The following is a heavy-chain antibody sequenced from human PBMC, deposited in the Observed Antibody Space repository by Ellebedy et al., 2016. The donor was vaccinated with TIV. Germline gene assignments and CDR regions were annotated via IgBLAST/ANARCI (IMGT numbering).Heavy chain of an antibody. D-gene: IGHD5-12*01. CDR3: ASLSGYDLDY. CDR1: GGSFSGYY. J-gene: IGHJ4*02. Sequence: SETLSLTCAVYGGSFSGYYWSWIRQPPGKGLEWIGEINHSGSTNYNPSLKSRVTISVDTSKNQFSLKLSSVTAADTAVYYCASLSGYDLDYWGQGTLVTVSS. CDR2: INHSGST. V-gene: IGHV4-34*01.